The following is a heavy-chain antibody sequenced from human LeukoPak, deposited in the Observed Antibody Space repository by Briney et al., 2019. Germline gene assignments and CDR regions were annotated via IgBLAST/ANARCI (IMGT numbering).Heavy chain of an antibody. Sequence: SETLSLTCTVSGGSISSSSYYWGWIRQPPEKWLEWIGSISYSGSTYYNPSLKSRVTISVGTSKNQFSLKLSSVTAADTAVYYCARRYCSGGSCYYFDYWGQGTLVTVSS. D-gene: IGHD2-15*01. CDR2: ISYSGST. V-gene: IGHV4-39*01. J-gene: IGHJ4*02. CDR1: GGSISSSSYY. CDR3: ARRYCSGGSCYYFDY.